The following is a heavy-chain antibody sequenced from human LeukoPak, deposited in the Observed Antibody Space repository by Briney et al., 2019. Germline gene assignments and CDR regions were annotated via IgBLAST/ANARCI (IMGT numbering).Heavy chain of an antibody. D-gene: IGHD3-22*01. V-gene: IGHV4-34*01. J-gene: IGHJ4*02. CDR1: GGSFSGYY. CDR3: ARREYDSSGYYDY. CDR2: INHSGST. Sequence: SETLSLTCAVYGGSFSGYYWSWIRQPPGKGPEWIGEINHSGSTNYNPSLKSRVTISVDTSKNQFSLKLSSVTAADTAVYYCARREYDSSGYYDYWGQGTLVTVSS.